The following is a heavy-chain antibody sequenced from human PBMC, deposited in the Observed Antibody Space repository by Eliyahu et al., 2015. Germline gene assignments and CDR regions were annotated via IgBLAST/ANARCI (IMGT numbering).Heavy chain of an antibody. CDR2: IIPILGIA. V-gene: IGHV1-69*02. D-gene: IGHD5-12*01. CDR3: GASRGYDLGALDAFDI. J-gene: IGHJ3*02. CDR1: GGXXSXYT. Sequence: QVQLVQSGXEVKKPGSSVKVSCKAXGGXXSXYTISWVRXXPGQGLEWMGRIIPILGIANYAQKFQGRVTITADKSTSTAYMELSSLRSEDTAVYYCGASRGYDLGALDAFDIWGQGTMVTVSS.